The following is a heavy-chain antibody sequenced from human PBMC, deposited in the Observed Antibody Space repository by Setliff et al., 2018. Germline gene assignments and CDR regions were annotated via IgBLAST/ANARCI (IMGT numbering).Heavy chain of an antibody. CDR3: LKGGWGATFHS. Sequence: PGGSLRLSCVASGFTVSHNYMTWVRQAPGKGLEWVSLIYSGGATHYTDSVKGRFTVSRDDSKSTLYLQMNNLRAEDTAIYYCLKGGWGATFHSWGQGTLVTVSS. D-gene: IGHD1-26*01. V-gene: IGHV3-53*01. CDR1: GFTVSHNY. CDR2: IYSGGAT. J-gene: IGHJ1*01.